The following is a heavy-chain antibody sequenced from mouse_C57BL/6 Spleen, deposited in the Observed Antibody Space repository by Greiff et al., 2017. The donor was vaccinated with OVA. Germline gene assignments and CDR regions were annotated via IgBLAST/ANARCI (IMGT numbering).Heavy chain of an antibody. Sequence: VQLQQSGAELVKPGASVKMSCKASGYTFTSYWITWVKQRPGQGLEWIGDIYPGSGSTNYNEKFKSKATLTVDTSSSTAYMQLSSLTSEDSAVYYCARGYDYDETWYFDVWGTGTTVTVSS. V-gene: IGHV1-55*01. D-gene: IGHD2-4*01. CDR1: GYTFTSYW. J-gene: IGHJ1*03. CDR3: ARGYDYDETWYFDV. CDR2: IYPGSGST.